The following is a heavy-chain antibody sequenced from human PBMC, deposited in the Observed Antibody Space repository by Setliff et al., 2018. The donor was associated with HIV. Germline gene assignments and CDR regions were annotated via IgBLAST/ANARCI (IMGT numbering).Heavy chain of an antibody. CDR1: GGSFISYY. CDR3: ARGSSSISGVLVLLPHSYYYMDV. V-gene: IGHV4-34*01. J-gene: IGHJ6*03. CDR2: INHSGST. Sequence: PSETLSLTCAVYGGSFISYYWTWIRQPPGKGLEWIGEINHSGSTNYNPSLKSRVSISVDMSKNQFSLNLSSVTAADTAVYYCARGSSSISGVLVLLPHSYYYMDVWGKGTTVTVSS. D-gene: IGHD3-3*01.